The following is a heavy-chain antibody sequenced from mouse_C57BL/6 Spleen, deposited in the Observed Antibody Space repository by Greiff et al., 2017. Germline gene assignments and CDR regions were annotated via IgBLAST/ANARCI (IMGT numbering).Heavy chain of an antibody. CDR2: IYPGSGST. Sequence: QVQLKQPGAELVKPGASVKMSCKASGYTFTSYWITWVKQRPGQGLEWIGDIYPGSGSTNYNEKFKSKATLTVDTSSSTAYMQLSSLTSEDSAVYYCARGDYGSSLAYWGQGTLVTVSA. CDR3: ARGDYGSSLAY. D-gene: IGHD1-1*01. V-gene: IGHV1-55*01. CDR1: GYTFTSYW. J-gene: IGHJ3*01.